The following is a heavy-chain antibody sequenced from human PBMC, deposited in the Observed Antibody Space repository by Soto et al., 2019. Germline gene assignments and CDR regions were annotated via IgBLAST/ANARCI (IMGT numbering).Heavy chain of an antibody. CDR2: IIPIFGTA. J-gene: IGHJ6*02. CDR1: GGTFSSYA. D-gene: IGHD6-13*01. CDR3: ARRLIGSSWYEIHYYYGMDV. V-gene: IGHV1-69*13. Sequence: ASVKVSCKASGGTFSSYAISWVRQAPGHGLEWMGGIIPIFGTANYAQKFQGRVTITADESTSTAYKELSSLRSEDTAVYYCARRLIGSSWYEIHYYYGMDVWGQGTTVTVSS.